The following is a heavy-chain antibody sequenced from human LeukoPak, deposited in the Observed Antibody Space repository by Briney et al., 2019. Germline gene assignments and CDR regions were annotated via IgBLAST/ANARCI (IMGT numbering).Heavy chain of an antibody. V-gene: IGHV3-23*01. CDR1: GFTFSSYA. CDR3: AKGTAAPGIFDY. D-gene: IGHD6-13*01. J-gene: IGHJ4*02. Sequence: HPGGSLRLSCAASGFTFSSYAMIWVRQAPGKGLEWVSAISGSGGSTYYADSVKGRFTISRDNSKNTLYLQMNSLRAEDTAVYYCAKGTAAPGIFDYWGQGTLVTVSS. CDR2: ISGSGGST.